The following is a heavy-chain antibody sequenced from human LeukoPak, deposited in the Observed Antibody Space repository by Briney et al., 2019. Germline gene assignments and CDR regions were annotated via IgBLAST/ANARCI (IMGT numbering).Heavy chain of an antibody. CDR1: SYTLPRYC. Sequence: SVKVSHRASSYTLPRYCIIWVRQAPGQGLEWMGWISADNGNKTYPQKLKGRVTMTTDTSTSTAYMELRSLRSDDTAVYYCARDRRHYFDYWGQGTLVTVSS. V-gene: IGHV1-18*01. J-gene: IGHJ4*02. CDR3: ARDRRHYFDY. CDR2: ISADNGNK.